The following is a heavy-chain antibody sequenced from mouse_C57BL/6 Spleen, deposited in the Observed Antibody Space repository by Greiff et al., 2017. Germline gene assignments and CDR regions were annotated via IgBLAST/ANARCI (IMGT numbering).Heavy chain of an antibody. CDR1: GFTFSDYG. J-gene: IGHJ4*01. V-gene: IGHV5-17*01. Sequence: EVMLVESGGGLVKPGGSLKLSCAASGFTFSDYGMHWVRQAPEKGLEWVAYISSGSSTIYYADTVKGRFTISRDNAKNTLFLQMTSLRSEDTAMYYCARIGVRLRRTLDYYAMDYWGQGTSVTVSS. D-gene: IGHD2-4*01. CDR2: ISSGSSTI. CDR3: ARIGVRLRRTLDYYAMDY.